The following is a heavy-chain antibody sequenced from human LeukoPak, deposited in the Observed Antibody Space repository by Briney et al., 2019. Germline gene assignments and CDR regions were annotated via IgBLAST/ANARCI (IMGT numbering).Heavy chain of an antibody. V-gene: IGHV4-61*08. CDR3: ARAPISYSSGYSRPDAFDI. D-gene: IGHD3-22*01. J-gene: IGHJ3*02. CDR1: GGAISSGGYS. Sequence: SQTLSPTCTVSGGAISSGGYSWSWIRQHPGKGLEWIGYIYYSGSTNYNPSLKSRVTISVDTSKNQFSLKLSSVTAADTAVYYCARAPISYSSGYSRPDAFDIWGQGTMVTVSS. CDR2: IYYSGST.